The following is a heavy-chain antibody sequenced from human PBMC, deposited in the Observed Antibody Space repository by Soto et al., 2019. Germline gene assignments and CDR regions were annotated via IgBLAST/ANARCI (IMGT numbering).Heavy chain of an antibody. J-gene: IGHJ4*02. V-gene: IGHV4-31*03. CDR1: GGSISSGGYY. D-gene: IGHD2-21*02. Sequence: QVQLQESGPGLVKPSQTLSLTCTVSGGSISSGGYYWSWIRQHPGKGLEWIGYIYYSGSTYYNPSLKSRVTISVDTSKNQFSLKLSSVTAADTAVYYCARARIVVVTAITIVGAHFDYWGQGTLVTVSS. CDR3: ARARIVVVTAITIVGAHFDY. CDR2: IYYSGST.